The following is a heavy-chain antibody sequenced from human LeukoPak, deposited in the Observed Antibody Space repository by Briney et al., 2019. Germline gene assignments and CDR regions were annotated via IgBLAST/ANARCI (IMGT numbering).Heavy chain of an antibody. V-gene: IGHV3-7*01. CDR3: ARLRGVITFGGVIVVGGYFDY. CDR1: GFTFSSYW. CDR2: IKQDGSEK. J-gene: IGHJ4*02. Sequence: GGSLRLSCAASGFTFSSYWMSWVRQAPGKGLEWVANIKQDGSEKYYVDSVKGRFTISRDNAKNSLYLQMNSLRAEDTAVYYCARLRGVITFGGVIVVGGYFDYWGQGTLVTVSS. D-gene: IGHD3-16*02.